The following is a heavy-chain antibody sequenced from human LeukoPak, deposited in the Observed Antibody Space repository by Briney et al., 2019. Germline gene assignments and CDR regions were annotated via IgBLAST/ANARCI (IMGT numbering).Heavy chain of an antibody. CDR1: GFTFSRYW. CDR2: INSDGSST. V-gene: IGHV3-74*01. CDR3: ARDRHFVAFDI. Sequence: GGSLRLSCAASGFTFSRYWMHWVRQAPGKGLVWVSRINSDGSSTGYADSVKGRFTISRDNAKNSVYLHMNSLRAEDTAVYYCARDRHFVAFDIWGQGTMVTVSS. J-gene: IGHJ3*02.